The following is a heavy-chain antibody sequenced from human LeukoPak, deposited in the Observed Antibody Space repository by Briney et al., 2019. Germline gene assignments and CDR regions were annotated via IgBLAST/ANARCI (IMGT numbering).Heavy chain of an antibody. D-gene: IGHD3-3*01. CDR3: ASSSIRFLEWLAFDY. CDR2: INPSGST. Sequence: PSETLSLTCAVYGGSFSGYYWSWIRQPPGKGLEWIGEINPSGSTNYNPSLKSRVTISVDTSKNQFSLKLSSVTAADTAVYYCASSSIRFLEWLAFDYWGQGTLVTVSS. J-gene: IGHJ4*02. V-gene: IGHV4-34*01. CDR1: GGSFSGYY.